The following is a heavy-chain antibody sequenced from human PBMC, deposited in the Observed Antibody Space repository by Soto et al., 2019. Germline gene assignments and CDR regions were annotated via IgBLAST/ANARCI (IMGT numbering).Heavy chain of an antibody. Sequence: QVQLQESGPGLVKPSQTLSLTCTVSGGSISSGDYYWSWIRQPPGKGLEWIGYIYYSGSTYYNPSLKSRVTIAVDTSKNQFSLKLSSVTAADTAVYYCARAVGLDYGDYWVDYWGQGTLVTVSS. CDR1: GGSISSGDYY. V-gene: IGHV4-30-4*01. D-gene: IGHD4-17*01. CDR2: IYYSGST. CDR3: ARAVGLDYGDYWVDY. J-gene: IGHJ4*02.